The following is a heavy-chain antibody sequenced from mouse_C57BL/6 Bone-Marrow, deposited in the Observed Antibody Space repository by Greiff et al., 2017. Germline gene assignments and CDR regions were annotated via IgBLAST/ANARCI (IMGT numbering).Heavy chain of an antibody. CDR1: GYTFTSYW. Sequence: VQLQQPGAELVKPGASVKLSCKASGYTFTSYWMHWVKQRPGRGLEWIGRIDPTRGGTKYNEKFKCKATLTVDTPSSTAYMQLSSLTSEDSAVYYCARNLLFMDYWGQGTSGTVSS. V-gene: IGHV1-72*01. J-gene: IGHJ4*01. CDR3: ARNLLFMDY. D-gene: IGHD2-10*01. CDR2: IDPTRGGT.